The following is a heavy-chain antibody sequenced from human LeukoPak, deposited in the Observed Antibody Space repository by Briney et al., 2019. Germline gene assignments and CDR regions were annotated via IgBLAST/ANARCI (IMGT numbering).Heavy chain of an antibody. CDR3: ARACSSTNCPSGNWFDP. D-gene: IGHD2-2*01. J-gene: IGHJ5*02. V-gene: IGHV1-18*01. Sequence: ASVKVSCKASGYTFTSYGISWVRQAPGQGLEWMGWISAYNGNTNYAQKLQGRVTMTTDTSTSTAYMELRSLRSDDTAVYYCARACSSTNCPSGNWFDPWGQGTLVTVSS. CDR1: GYTFTSYG. CDR2: ISAYNGNT.